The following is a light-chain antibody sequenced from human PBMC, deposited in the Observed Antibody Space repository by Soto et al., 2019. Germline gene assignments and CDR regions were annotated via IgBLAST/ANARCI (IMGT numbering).Light chain of an antibody. Sequence: DIVLTQSPGTLSLSPGERATLSCRASQSVSDNHLAWYQQKPGQAPRLLIYRASRRATDIPDRFSGSGSGTEFSLTISRLEPEDFAVYYCQQYDAWPLTFGGGTKVEIK. J-gene: IGKJ4*01. V-gene: IGKV3-20*01. CDR1: QSVSDNH. CDR3: QQYDAWPLT. CDR2: RAS.